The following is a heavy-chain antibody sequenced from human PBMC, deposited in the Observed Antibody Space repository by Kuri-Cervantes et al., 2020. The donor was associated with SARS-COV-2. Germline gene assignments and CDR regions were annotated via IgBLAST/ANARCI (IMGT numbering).Heavy chain of an antibody. CDR2: ISHDGKNK. CDR3: ANLQWLLIDDAFDI. V-gene: IGHV3-30*18. D-gene: IGHD3-22*01. Sequence: GGSLRLSCAASGFNFSRTDMHWVRQAPGKGLEWVAVISHDGKNKKCIASGKGRFTISRDNSKNTLYLQMNSLRAEDTAVYYCANLQWLLIDDAFDIWGQGTMVTVSS. J-gene: IGHJ3*02. CDR1: GFNFSRTD.